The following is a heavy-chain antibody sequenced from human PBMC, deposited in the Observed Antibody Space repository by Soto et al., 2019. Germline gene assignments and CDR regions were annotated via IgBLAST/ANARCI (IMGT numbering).Heavy chain of an antibody. D-gene: IGHD3-22*01. CDR2: INPNNGGT. V-gene: IGHV1-2*02. CDR3: ARVPGLGGSYDSSGYYYD. Sequence: GASVKVSCKASGYSFTGNSMHWVRQAPGQGLEWMGWINPNNGGTNYNPSLKSRVTISVDTSKNQFSLKLSSVTAADTAVYYCARVPGLGGSYDSSGYYYDWGQGTLVTVSS. CDR1: GYSFTGNS. J-gene: IGHJ4*02.